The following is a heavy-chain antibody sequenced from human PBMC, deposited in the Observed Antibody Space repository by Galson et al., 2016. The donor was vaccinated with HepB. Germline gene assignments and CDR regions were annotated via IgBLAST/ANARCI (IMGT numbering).Heavy chain of an antibody. CDR1: GASVNSSNW. V-gene: IGHV4-4*02. D-gene: IGHD2-2*01. CDR2: IYHTGTS. J-gene: IGHJ5*01. Sequence: SETLSLTCAVSGASVNSSNWWTWVRQAPGTGLEWIGEIYHTGTSNNNPSLLSRFTMSIDNSRNLFSLNLNSVTAADTAVYYCAWASIFPGARMVFDSWGQGILVTVSS. CDR3: AWASIFPGARMVFDS.